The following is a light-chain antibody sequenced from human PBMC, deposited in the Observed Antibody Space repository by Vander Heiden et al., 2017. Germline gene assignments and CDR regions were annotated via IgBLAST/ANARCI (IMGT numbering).Light chain of an antibody. CDR2: KAS. CDR1: QSITTW. Sequence: DIHMTQSPSTLSASVGDRVTITCRASQSITTWLAWYQQKPGKAPKLLIYKASSLHVGVPSRFSGSGSGTEFTLTISSLQHDDFATYFCQQYNSYPYTFGQGTNLEIK. J-gene: IGKJ2*01. V-gene: IGKV1-5*03. CDR3: QQYNSYPYT.